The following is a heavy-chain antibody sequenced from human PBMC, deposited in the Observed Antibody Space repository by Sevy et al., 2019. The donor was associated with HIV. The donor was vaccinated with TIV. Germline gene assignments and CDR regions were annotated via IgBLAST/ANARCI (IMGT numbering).Heavy chain of an antibody. J-gene: IGHJ3*02. Sequence: GGSLRLSCAASGFTFRNYVMNWVRQPPGKGLEWVSVISDGGGTTYYADSVKGGFTISRDDSKSTLYLQINSLRVEDTAVYFCAKRVAGALAALDIWGQGTMVTVSS. CDR2: ISDGGGTT. CDR1: GFTFRNYV. CDR3: AKRVAGALAALDI. V-gene: IGHV3-23*01. D-gene: IGHD3-10*01.